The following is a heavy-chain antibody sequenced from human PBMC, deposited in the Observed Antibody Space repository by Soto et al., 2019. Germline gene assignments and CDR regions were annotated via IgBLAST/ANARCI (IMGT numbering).Heavy chain of an antibody. J-gene: IGHJ1*01. D-gene: IGHD4-17*01. CDR2: IIPIFGTA. CDR3: ARHGVATVVTQAEYFQH. V-gene: IGHV1-69*12. Sequence: QVQLVQSGAEVKKPGSSVKVSCKASGGTFSSYAISWVRQAPGQGLEWMGGIIPIFGTANYAQKFQGRVTIAAXXSXGXXYMELSSLRSEDTAVYYCARHGVATVVTQAEYFQHWGQGTLVTVSS. CDR1: GGTFSSYA.